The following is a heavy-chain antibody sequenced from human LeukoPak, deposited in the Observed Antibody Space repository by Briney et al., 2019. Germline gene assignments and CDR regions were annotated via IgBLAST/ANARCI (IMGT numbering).Heavy chain of an antibody. J-gene: IGHJ6*03. Sequence: SETLSLTCTVSGDSMSGHYWNWIRQPAGKGLEWIGRIYSTGGTNYNPSLRSRVTMSVDTSKNQFSLNMSSVTAADTAVYYCAREIRVYYYMDVWGRGTTVTVSS. V-gene: IGHV4-4*07. CDR2: IYSTGGT. CDR1: GDSMSGHY. CDR3: AREIRVYYYMDV.